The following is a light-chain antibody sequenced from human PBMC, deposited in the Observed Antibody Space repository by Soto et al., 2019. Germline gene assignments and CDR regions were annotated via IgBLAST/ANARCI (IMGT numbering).Light chain of an antibody. Sequence: QSALTQPASVSGSPGQSITISCTGTSSDIGSYNFVSWYQQHPGKAPKLMIYEGSKRPSGVSNRCSGSKSDKTDTLTISGVLADDEADYYCCSYAGSSSYVVFGGGTKLTVL. CDR3: CSYAGSSSYVV. CDR1: SSDIGSYNF. CDR2: EGS. J-gene: IGLJ2*01. V-gene: IGLV2-23*01.